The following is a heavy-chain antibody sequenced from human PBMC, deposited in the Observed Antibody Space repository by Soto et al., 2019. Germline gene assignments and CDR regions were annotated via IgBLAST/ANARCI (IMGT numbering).Heavy chain of an antibody. D-gene: IGHD2-2*02. CDR2: INHSGST. CDR3: ARGRSSTSCYTCPNWFDP. Sequence: PSETLSLTCAVYGGSFSGYYWSWIRQPPGKGLEWIGEINHSGSTNYNPSLKSRVTISVDTSKNQFSLKLSSVTAADTAVYYCARGRSSTSCYTCPNWFDPWGQGTLVTVSS. V-gene: IGHV4-34*01. CDR1: GGSFSGYY. J-gene: IGHJ5*02.